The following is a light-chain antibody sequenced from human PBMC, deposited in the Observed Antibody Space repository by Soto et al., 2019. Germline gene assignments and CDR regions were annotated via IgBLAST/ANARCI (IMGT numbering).Light chain of an antibody. J-gene: IGKJ4*01. CDR3: QQYDNLVT. Sequence: DIQMTQSPSSLSASVGDRVTITCQASQDISNYLNWYQQKPGKAPKLLIYDASNLETWVPSRFSGSGSGTDFTFTISSLQPEDIVTYYCQQYDNLVTFGGGTKVEIK. CDR1: QDISNY. V-gene: IGKV1-33*01. CDR2: DAS.